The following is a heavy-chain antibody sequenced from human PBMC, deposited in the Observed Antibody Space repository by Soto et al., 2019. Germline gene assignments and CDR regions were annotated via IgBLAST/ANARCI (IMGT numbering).Heavy chain of an antibody. CDR1: GFTFSDYF. CDR2: ISIRGDTK. J-gene: IGHJ4*02. CDR3: ARDPGGNSLDH. V-gene: IGHV3-11*01. Sequence: QVQLVESGGGLVKPGGSLTLSCAASGFTFSDYFMSWIRQAPGKGLEWIAYISIRGDTKYYADSVKGRFTISRDNAGNSMYLHMNSLRVDDTAVYYCARDPGGNSLDHWGQGTLVTVSS. D-gene: IGHD2-21*02.